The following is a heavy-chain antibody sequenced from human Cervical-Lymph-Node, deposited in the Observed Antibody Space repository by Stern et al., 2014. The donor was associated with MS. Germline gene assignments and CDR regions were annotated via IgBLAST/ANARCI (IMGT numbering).Heavy chain of an antibody. D-gene: IGHD2-8*01. Sequence: VQLVESGGAVVQPGRSLRLSCAASGFTFSSYGMHWVRQAPGKGLEWVTVISYDGNHKYYAASVKGRFTISRDNSKNTLHLQMNSVTPDDTAIYYCARDYEDTSMLFDHWGQGTLVTVPS. CDR1: GFTFSSYG. CDR2: ISYDGNHK. V-gene: IGHV3-30*03. J-gene: IGHJ4*02. CDR3: ARDYEDTSMLFDH.